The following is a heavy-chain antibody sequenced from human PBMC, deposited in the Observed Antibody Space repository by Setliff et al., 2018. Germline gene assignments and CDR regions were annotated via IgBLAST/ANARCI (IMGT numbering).Heavy chain of an antibody. CDR2: IIGSGIST. CDR3: AKSPHDFWSGRVFFDY. D-gene: IGHD3-3*01. V-gene: IGHV3-23*01. Sequence: LRLSCAASGFSFSSYAMSWVRQAPGKGLEWVSTIIGSGISTYYADSVQGRVTISRDNHKNTLHLQMNSLRVEDTAIYYCAKSPHDFWSGRVFFDYWGQGMLVTV. CDR1: GFSFSSYA. J-gene: IGHJ4*01.